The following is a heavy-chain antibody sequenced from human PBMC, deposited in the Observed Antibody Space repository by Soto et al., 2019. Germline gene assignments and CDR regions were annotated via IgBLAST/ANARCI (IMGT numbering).Heavy chain of an antibody. CDR2: ISAYNGNT. V-gene: IGHV1-18*01. D-gene: IGHD2-2*01. CDR1: GYTFTSYG. Sequence: ASVKVSCKASGYTFTSYGISWVRQAPGQGLEWMGWISAYNGNTNYAQKLQGRVTMTTDTSTSTVYMEPRSLKSEDTAVYFCTREKMRDQLARHFDLWGQGTLVTVSS. CDR3: TREKMRDQLARHFDL. J-gene: IGHJ4*02.